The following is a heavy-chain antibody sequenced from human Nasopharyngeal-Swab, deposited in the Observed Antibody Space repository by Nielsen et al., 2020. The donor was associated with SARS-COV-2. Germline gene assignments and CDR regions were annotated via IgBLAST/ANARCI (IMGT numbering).Heavy chain of an antibody. CDR3: ARGQVVPAAIRYNWFDP. CDR2: IKQDGSEK. V-gene: IGHV3-7*01. J-gene: IGHJ5*02. Sequence: GESLKISCAASGLSISGYWMSWVRQAPGKGLEWVANIKQDGSEKYYVDSVKGRFTISRDNAKNSLYLQMNSLRAEDTAVYYCARGQVVPAAIRYNWFDPWGQGTLVTVSS. CDR1: GLSISGYW. D-gene: IGHD2-2*01.